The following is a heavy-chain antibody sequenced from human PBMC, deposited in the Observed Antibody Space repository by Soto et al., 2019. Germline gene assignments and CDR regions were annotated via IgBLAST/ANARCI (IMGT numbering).Heavy chain of an antibody. CDR2: IYHSGST. V-gene: IGHV4-4*02. D-gene: IGHD3-9*01. J-gene: IGHJ4*02. CDR3: ARGRGILTGYYYFDY. Sequence: PSETLSLTCAVSGGAIISSNCLILLRQPPGKGLEWIGEIYHSGSTNYNPSLKSRVTISVDKSKNQFSLKLSSVTAADTAVYYCARGRGILTGYYYFDYWGQGTLVTVSS. CDR1: GGAIISSNC.